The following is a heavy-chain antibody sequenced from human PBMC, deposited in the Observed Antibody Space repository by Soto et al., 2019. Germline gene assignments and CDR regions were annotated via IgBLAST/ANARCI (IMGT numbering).Heavy chain of an antibody. J-gene: IGHJ1*01. CDR2: IYYSGNT. CDR3: ERDAAYSTSGPSFPP. V-gene: IGHV4-31*03. D-gene: IGHD6-13*01. CDR1: GGSISSGGFY. Sequence: TLSLTCTVSGGSISSGGFYWTWIRQHPGKGLEYIGYIYYSGNTYNTPSLTSRVTLSVDTSKNQFALNLSSVTAADTAVYYCERDAAYSTSGPSFPPRGQGPLVT.